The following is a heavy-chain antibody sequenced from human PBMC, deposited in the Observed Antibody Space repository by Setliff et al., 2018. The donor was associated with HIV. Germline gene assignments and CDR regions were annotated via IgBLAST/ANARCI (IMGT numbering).Heavy chain of an antibody. D-gene: IGHD1-1*01. Sequence: PGGSLRLSCAASGFTLCGSAMHWVRQASGKGLEWVGRIRSKGYGSATAYAASVKGRFTISRDDSKNTAYLQMDSLKTEDTAVYYCTRHSTDPWSLLDYWGQGTLVTVS. J-gene: IGHJ4*02. CDR1: GFTLCGSA. V-gene: IGHV3-73*01. CDR3: TRHSTDPWSLLDY. CDR2: IRSKGYGSAT.